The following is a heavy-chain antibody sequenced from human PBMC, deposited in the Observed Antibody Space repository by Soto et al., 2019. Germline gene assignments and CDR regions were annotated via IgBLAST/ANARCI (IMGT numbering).Heavy chain of an antibody. CDR3: ARMSYFYDKWYFDL. Sequence: SETLSLTCTVSGASINNNDYYWSWIRQTPGKGLEWIGYVYYSGTTDYVPSLKSRLSMSIDKSQNQFTLKLNSVTAADTATYYCARMSYFYDKWYFDLWGRGTLVTVSS. V-gene: IGHV4-30-4*01. D-gene: IGHD3-22*01. CDR1: GASINNNDYY. J-gene: IGHJ2*01. CDR2: VYYSGTT.